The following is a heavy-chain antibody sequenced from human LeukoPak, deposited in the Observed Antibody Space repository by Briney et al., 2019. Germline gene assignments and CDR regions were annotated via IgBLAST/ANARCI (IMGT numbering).Heavy chain of an antibody. Sequence: SETLSLTCTVSGGSISSYYWSWIRQPPGKGLEWIGYIYYSGSTNYNPSLKSRVTISVDTSKNQFSLKLSSVTAADTAVYYCARRATQLLWFGELSYYYYMDVWGKGTTVTISS. J-gene: IGHJ6*03. CDR3: ARRATQLLWFGELSYYYYMDV. V-gene: IGHV4-59*12. D-gene: IGHD3-10*01. CDR1: GGSISSYY. CDR2: IYYSGST.